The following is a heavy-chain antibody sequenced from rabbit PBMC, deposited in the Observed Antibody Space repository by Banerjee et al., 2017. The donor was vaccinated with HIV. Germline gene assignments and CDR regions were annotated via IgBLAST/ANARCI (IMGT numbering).Heavy chain of an antibody. D-gene: IGHD1-1*01. CDR1: GFSFSSDYY. J-gene: IGHJ2*01. V-gene: IGHV1S40*01. CDR3: ARNYVNSFDP. CDR2: IATGGGST. Sequence: QSLEESGGDLVKPGASLTLTCTASGFSFSSDYYMSWVRQAPGKGLEWIAYIATGGGSTWYASWAKGRFTISKTSSTTVSLQMTSLTAADTATYFCARNYVNSFDPWGPGTLVTVS.